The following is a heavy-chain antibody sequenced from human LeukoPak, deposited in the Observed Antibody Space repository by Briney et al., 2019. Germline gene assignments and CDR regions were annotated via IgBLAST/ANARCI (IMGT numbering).Heavy chain of an antibody. CDR2: IYYSGST. CDR1: GGSISSYY. CDR3: ARVWTYSSSWYLWKGGNWFDP. Sequence: PSETLSLTCTVSGGSISSYYWSWIRQPPGKGLEWIEYIYYSGSTNYNPSLKSRVTISVDTSKNQFSLKLSSVTAADTAVYYCARVWTYSSSWYLWKGGNWFDPWGQGTLVTVSS. D-gene: IGHD6-13*01. J-gene: IGHJ5*02. V-gene: IGHV4-59*01.